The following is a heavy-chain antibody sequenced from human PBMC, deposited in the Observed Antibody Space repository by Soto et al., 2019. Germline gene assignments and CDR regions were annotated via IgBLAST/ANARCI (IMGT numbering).Heavy chain of an antibody. D-gene: IGHD6-19*01. CDR1: GYTFTGYY. J-gene: IGHJ4*02. CDR2: INPNSGDS. V-gene: IGHV1-2*02. Sequence: GASVKVSCKTSGYTFTGYYIHWIRQAPGQGLEWMGWINPNSGDSDYSQEFQGRVTMTSDTSITTAYMQLTRLRSDDTAVYYCARREQWLENFDFWGQGTLVTVLL. CDR3: ARREQWLENFDF.